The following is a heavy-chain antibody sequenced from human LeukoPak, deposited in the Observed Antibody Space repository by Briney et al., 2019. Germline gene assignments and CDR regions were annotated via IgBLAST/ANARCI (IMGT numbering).Heavy chain of an antibody. D-gene: IGHD6-6*01. Sequence: ASVKVSCKASGYTFTGYCMHWVRQAPGQGLEWMGWINPNSGGTNYAQKFQGRVTMTRDTSISTAYMELSRLRSDDTAVYYCARDCRIAARSGHWFDPWGQGTLVTVSS. CDR3: ARDCRIAARSGHWFDP. CDR1: GYTFTGYC. CDR2: INPNSGGT. V-gene: IGHV1-2*02. J-gene: IGHJ5*02.